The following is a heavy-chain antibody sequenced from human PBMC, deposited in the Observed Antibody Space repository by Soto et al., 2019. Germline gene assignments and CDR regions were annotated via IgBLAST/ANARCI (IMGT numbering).Heavy chain of an antibody. D-gene: IGHD1-20*01. Sequence: GGSLRLSCAASGFTFSSYGMHWVRQAPGKGLEWVAVISYDGSNKYYADSVKGRFTISRDNSKNTLYLQMNSLRAEDTAVYYCAKDLQFHVYNWNDRPYYYYGMDVWGQGTTVTVS. CDR1: GFTFSSYG. CDR3: AKDLQFHVYNWNDRPYYYYGMDV. V-gene: IGHV3-30*18. CDR2: ISYDGSNK. J-gene: IGHJ6*01.